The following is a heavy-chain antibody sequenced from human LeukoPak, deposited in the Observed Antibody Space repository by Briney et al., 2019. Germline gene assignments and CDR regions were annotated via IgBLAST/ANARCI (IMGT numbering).Heavy chain of an antibody. Sequence: GGSLRLSCAASGFTFSSYDMHWVRHATGKGLEWVSAIGTAGDTYYPGSVKGRFTISRENAKNSLYLQMNSLRAGDTAVYYCARETRGSSGYPRGFDYWGQGTLVTVSS. CDR1: GFTFSSYD. J-gene: IGHJ4*02. CDR3: ARETRGSSGYPRGFDY. V-gene: IGHV3-13*01. CDR2: IGTAGDT. D-gene: IGHD3-22*01.